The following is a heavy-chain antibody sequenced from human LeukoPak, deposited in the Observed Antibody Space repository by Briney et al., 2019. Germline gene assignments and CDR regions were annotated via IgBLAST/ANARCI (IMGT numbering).Heavy chain of an antibody. J-gene: IGHJ4*02. V-gene: IGHV4-34*01. CDR2: INHSGST. Sequence: PSETLSLTCAVYGGSFSGYYWSWIRQPPGKWLEWIGEINHSGSTNYNPSLKSRVTISVDTSKNQFSLKLSSVTAADTAVYYCARRRGLGLFDYWGQGTLVTVSS. D-gene: IGHD3/OR15-3a*01. CDR3: ARRRGLGLFDY. CDR1: GGSFSGYY.